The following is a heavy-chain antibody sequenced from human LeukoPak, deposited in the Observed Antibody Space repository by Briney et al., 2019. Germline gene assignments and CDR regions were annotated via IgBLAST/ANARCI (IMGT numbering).Heavy chain of an antibody. V-gene: IGHV3-30*18. CDR2: ISYDGSNK. Sequence: GGSLRLSCAASGFTFSSYGMHWVRQAPGKGLEWVAVISYDGSNKYYADSVKGRFTISRDNSKNTLYLQMNSLRAEDTAVYYCAKDGRADSSGWYRYCFDYWGQGTLVTVSS. J-gene: IGHJ4*02. CDR3: AKDGRADSSGWYRYCFDY. CDR1: GFTFSSYG. D-gene: IGHD6-19*01.